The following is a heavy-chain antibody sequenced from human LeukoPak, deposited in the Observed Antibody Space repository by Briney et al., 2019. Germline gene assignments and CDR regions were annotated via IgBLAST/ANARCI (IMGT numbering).Heavy chain of an antibody. V-gene: IGHV4-39*07. CDR3: ARDLSNYYYGSGSYQY. CDR2: IYYSGST. Sequence: SETLSLTCTVSGGSISSSSYYWGWIRQPPGKGLEWIGSIYYSGSTYYNPSLKSRVTISVDTSKNQFSLKLSSVTAADTAVYYCARDLSNYYYGSGSYQYWGQGTLVTVSS. J-gene: IGHJ4*02. D-gene: IGHD3-10*01. CDR1: GGSISSSSYY.